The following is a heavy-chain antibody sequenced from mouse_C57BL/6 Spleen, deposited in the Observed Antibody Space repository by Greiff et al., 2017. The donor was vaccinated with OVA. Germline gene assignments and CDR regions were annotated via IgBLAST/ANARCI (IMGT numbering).Heavy chain of an antibody. CDR1: GFTFSDYG. CDR2: ISSGSSTI. V-gene: IGHV5-17*01. J-gene: IGHJ4*01. Sequence: EVKLMESGGGLVKPGGSLKLSCAASGFTFSDYGMHWVRQAPEKGLEWVAYISSGSSTIYYADTVKGRFTISRDNAKNTLFLQMTSLRSEDTAMYYCASVLGPSYAMDYWGQGTSVTVSS. CDR3: ASVLGPSYAMDY. D-gene: IGHD4-1*01.